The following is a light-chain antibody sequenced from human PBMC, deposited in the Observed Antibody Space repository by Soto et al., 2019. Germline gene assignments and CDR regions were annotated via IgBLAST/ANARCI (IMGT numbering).Light chain of an antibody. CDR1: SSNIGAGYD. CDR3: QSYDSSLSGYV. V-gene: IGLV1-40*01. CDR2: GNS. J-gene: IGLJ1*01. Sequence: QSVLTQPPSVSGAPGQRVTISCTGSSSNIGAGYDVHWYHKLPGTAPKLLIYGNSNRPSGVPDRFSGSKSGTSASLAIPGLQAEDEADYYCQSYDSSLSGYVFGTGTKLTVL.